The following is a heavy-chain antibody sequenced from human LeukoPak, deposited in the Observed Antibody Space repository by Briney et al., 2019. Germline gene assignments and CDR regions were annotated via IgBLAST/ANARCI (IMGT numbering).Heavy chain of an antibody. D-gene: IGHD3-10*01. CDR3: ARDTLSRYYYGSGSRKNWLDP. Sequence: ASVKVSCKASGYTFTSYDINWVRQATGQGLEWMGWMNPNSGNTGYAEKFQGRVTMTRNTSISTAYMELSSLRSEDTAVYYCARDTLSRYYYGSGSRKNWLDPWGQGTLVTVSS. CDR2: MNPNSGNT. V-gene: IGHV1-8*01. CDR1: GYTFTSYD. J-gene: IGHJ5*02.